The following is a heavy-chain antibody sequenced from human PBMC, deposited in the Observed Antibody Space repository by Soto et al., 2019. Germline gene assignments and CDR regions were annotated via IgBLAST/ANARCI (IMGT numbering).Heavy chain of an antibody. CDR3: VNYRVGGCYTNWDFAS. V-gene: IGHV3-23*01. J-gene: IGHJ2*01. CDR2: IHGDGDYM. Sequence: EVQLLDSGGGLVQPGGSLRLSCAASGFTFSCCAMSWVRQAPGKGLEWVSTIHGDGDYMQYTDSVKGRFTISRANSRSTQYLQMDSLRVEVTALYYRVNYRVGGCYTNWDFASWGRGILVTVSS. CDR1: GFTFSCCA. D-gene: IGHD1-26*01.